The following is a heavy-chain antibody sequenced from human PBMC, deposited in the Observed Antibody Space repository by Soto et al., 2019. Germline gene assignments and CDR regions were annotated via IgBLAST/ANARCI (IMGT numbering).Heavy chain of an antibody. Sequence: EVQLLESGGGLVQPGASLRLSCAAYGFTFSSYAMSWVRQAPGKGLEWVSVISGSDDSTYYADSVKGRFTISRDNSKNTLYLQMNSLRAEDTAVYYCAKRSSSSTFDYWGQGTLVTVSS. V-gene: IGHV3-23*01. D-gene: IGHD6-6*01. CDR1: GFTFSSYA. CDR3: AKRSSSSTFDY. J-gene: IGHJ4*02. CDR2: ISGSDDST.